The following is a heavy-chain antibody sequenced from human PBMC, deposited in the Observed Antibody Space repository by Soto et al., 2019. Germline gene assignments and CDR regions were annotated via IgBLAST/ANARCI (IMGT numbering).Heavy chain of an antibody. Sequence: GGSLRLSCAASGFTFSSYGMHWVRQAPGKGLEWVAVISYDGSNKYYADSVKGRFTISRDNSKNTLYLQMNSLRAEDTAVYYCAKGPNPDYWGQGTLVTVSS. CDR2: ISYDGSNK. J-gene: IGHJ4*02. CDR1: GFTFSSYG. CDR3: AKGPNPDY. V-gene: IGHV3-30*18.